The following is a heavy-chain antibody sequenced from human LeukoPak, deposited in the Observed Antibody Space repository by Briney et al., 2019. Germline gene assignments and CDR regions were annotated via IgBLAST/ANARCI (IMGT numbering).Heavy chain of an antibody. J-gene: IGHJ4*02. D-gene: IGHD5-18*01. CDR2: IYYSGST. CDR1: GGSISSGGYY. CDR3: ARVMDTAMVHFDY. V-gene: IGHV4-31*03. Sequence: SETLSLTCTVSGGSISSGGYYWSWIRQHPGKGLEWIGYIYYSGSTYYNPSLKSRVTISVDTSKNQFSLKLSSVTAADTAVYYCARVMDTAMVHFDYWGQGTLVTVSS.